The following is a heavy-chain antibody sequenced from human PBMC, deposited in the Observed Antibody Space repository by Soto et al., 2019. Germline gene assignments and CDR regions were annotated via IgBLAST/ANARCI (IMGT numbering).Heavy chain of an antibody. J-gene: IGHJ4*02. V-gene: IGHV3-7*01. D-gene: IGHD3-16*01. Sequence: EVQLVESGAGLVKPGGSLRLPCAASGFTFSTYWMTWVRQPPGKGLEWVASINQDGSERYYVDSVRGRFTISRDNAKNSLYLQMNSLRAEDTAVYYCVCGGNFFVYWGQGTLVTVSP. CDR3: VCGGNFFVY. CDR2: INQDGSER. CDR1: GFTFSTYW.